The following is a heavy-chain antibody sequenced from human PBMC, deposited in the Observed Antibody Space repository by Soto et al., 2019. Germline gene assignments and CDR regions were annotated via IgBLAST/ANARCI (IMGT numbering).Heavy chain of an antibody. CDR3: ARDTVDIVATIGRYFDY. CDR2: ISSSSSYT. J-gene: IGHJ4*02. D-gene: IGHD5-12*01. V-gene: IGHV3-11*06. Sequence: GGSLRLSCAASGFTFSDYYMSWIRQAPGKGLEWVSYISSSSSYTNYADSVKGRFTISRDNAKNSLYLQMNSLRAEDTAVYYCARDTVDIVATIGRYFDYWGQGTLVTVSS. CDR1: GFTFSDYY.